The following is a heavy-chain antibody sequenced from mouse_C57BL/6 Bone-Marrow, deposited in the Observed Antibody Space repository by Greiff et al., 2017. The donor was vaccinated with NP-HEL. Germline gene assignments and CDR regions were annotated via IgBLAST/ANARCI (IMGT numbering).Heavy chain of an antibody. CDR1: GFTFSNYW. V-gene: IGHV6-3*01. D-gene: IGHD2-3*01. CDR3: TRGGYYYFDY. Sequence: EVQLQQSGGGLVQPGGSMKLSCVASGFTFSNYWMNWVRQSPEKGLEWVAQIRLKSDNYATHYAESVKGRFTISRDDSKSSVYLQMNNLRAEDTGIYYCTRGGYYYFDYWGQGTTLTVSS. J-gene: IGHJ2*01. CDR2: IRLKSDNYAT.